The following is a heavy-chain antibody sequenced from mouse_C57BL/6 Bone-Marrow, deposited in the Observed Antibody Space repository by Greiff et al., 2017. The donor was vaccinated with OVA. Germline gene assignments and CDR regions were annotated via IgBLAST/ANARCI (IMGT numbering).Heavy chain of an antibody. J-gene: IGHJ3*01. CDR3: ARELLRFAY. D-gene: IGHD1-1*01. V-gene: IGHV1-82*01. Sequence: QVQLKQSGPELVKPGASVKISCKASGYAFSSSWMNWVKQRPGKGLEWIGRIYPGDGDTNYNGKFKGKATLTADKSSSTAYMQLSSLTSGDSAVYFYARELLRFAYWGQGTLVTVSA. CDR1: GYAFSSSW. CDR2: IYPGDGDT.